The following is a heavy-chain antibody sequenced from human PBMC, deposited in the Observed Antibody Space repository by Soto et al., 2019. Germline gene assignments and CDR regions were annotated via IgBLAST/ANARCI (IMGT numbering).Heavy chain of an antibody. V-gene: IGHV1-3*01. CDR1: GYTFTSYA. D-gene: IGHD6-19*01. Sequence: QVQLVQSGAEVKKPGASVKVSCKASGYTFTSYAMHWVRQAPGQRLEWMGWINAGNGNTKYTQKLQGRVAITRDTSTNTAYMELTTLRSDDNVVYYSARGASILRVAGTVVWFDPWGQGALVTVSS. J-gene: IGHJ5*02. CDR3: ARGASILRVAGTVVWFDP. CDR2: INAGNGNT.